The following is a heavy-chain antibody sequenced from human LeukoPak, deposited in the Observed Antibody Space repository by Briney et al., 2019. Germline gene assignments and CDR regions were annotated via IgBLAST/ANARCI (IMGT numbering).Heavy chain of an antibody. J-gene: IGHJ4*02. CDR2: IDNDGSST. CDR1: GIIISGYW. Sequence: GGSLRLSCAASGIIISGYWMLCVRQASGEGPVLVSRIDNDGSSTTYADSVKGRFTISRDNAKNTLYLQMSSLRGEDTAVYYCARAAYMSSPDYWGQGTLVTVSS. V-gene: IGHV3-74*01. D-gene: IGHD6-6*01. CDR3: ARAAYMSSPDY.